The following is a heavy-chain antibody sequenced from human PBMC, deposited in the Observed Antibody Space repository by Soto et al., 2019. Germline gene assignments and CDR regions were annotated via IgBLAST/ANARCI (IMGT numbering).Heavy chain of an antibody. Sequence: QLQLQESGPGLVKPSETLSLTCTVSGGSISSSSYWGLIRQPPGKGLEWIGSISYTGSTYYNPSLKSRVTVSVDTSKNQSSLKLSSVTAADTAVYYCVRTSSTSQNGAGYFEYWGQGTLVTVSS. CDR3: VRTSSTSQNGAGYFEY. D-gene: IGHD2-2*01. CDR2: ISYTGST. V-gene: IGHV4-39*01. J-gene: IGHJ4*02. CDR1: GGSISSSSY.